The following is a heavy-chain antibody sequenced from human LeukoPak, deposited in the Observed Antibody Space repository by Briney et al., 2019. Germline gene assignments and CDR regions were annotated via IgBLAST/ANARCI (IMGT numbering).Heavy chain of an antibody. Sequence: PGGSLRLSCAASGFTFSSYSMNWVRQAPGKGLEWVSFISSSRSYIYYADSVKGRFTISRDNSKNTLYLQMSSLTAADTAVYYCAKDRSIGTYYTFDHWGQGTLVTVSA. V-gene: IGHV3-21*04. CDR2: ISSSRSYI. CDR3: AKDRSIGTYYTFDH. J-gene: IGHJ4*02. CDR1: GFTFSSYS. D-gene: IGHD1-26*01.